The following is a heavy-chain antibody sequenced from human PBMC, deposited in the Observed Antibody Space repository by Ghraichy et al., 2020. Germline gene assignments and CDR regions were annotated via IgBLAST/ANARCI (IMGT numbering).Heavy chain of an antibody. CDR2: ISSNGGST. CDR3: VKGYQLLGFPDAFDI. V-gene: IGHV3-64D*09. J-gene: IGHJ3*02. Sequence: GESLNISCSASGFTFSSYAMHWVRQAPGKGLEYVSAISSNGGSTYYADSVKGRFTISRDNSKNTLYLQMSSLRAEDTAVYYCVKGYQLLGFPDAFDIWGQGTMVT. CDR1: GFTFSSYA. D-gene: IGHD2-2*01.